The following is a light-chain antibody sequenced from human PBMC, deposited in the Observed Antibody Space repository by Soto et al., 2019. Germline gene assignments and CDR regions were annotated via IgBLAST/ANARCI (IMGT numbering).Light chain of an antibody. J-gene: IGKJ4*01. V-gene: IGKV3-15*01. CDR3: QQYNDWPLT. CDR1: QTVSSN. Sequence: EIVMTQSPATLSVSPGERATLSCRASQTVSSNLAWYQQKPGQGPRLLIYGASTRATGIPARFSGSWSGTEFTLTISSLQSEDFAVYYCQQYNDWPLTFGGGTKVEIK. CDR2: GAS.